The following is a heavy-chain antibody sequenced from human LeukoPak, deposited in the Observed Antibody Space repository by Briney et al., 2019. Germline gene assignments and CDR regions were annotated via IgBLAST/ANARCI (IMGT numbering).Heavy chain of an antibody. V-gene: IGHV3-48*03. D-gene: IGHD3-10*01. CDR1: GFTFSSYE. Sequence: GGSLRLSCAASGFTFSSYEMNWVCQAPGKGLEWVSYISSSGSTIYYADSVKGRFTISRDNAKNSLYLQMNSLRAEDTAVYYCAREGRDFDYWGQGTLVTVSS. J-gene: IGHJ4*02. CDR2: ISSSGSTI. CDR3: AREGRDFDY.